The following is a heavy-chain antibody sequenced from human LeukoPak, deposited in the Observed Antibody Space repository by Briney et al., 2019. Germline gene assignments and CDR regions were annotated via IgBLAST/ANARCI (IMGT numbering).Heavy chain of an antibody. Sequence: ASVKVSCKASGYTFTSYGISWVRQAPGQGLEWMGWISAYNGNTNYAQKLQGRGTMTTDTSTSTAYMELRSLRSDDTAVYYCARSGYSGYDWLWPGRPNNYYYYYYMDVWGKGTTVTVSS. CDR1: GYTFTSYG. V-gene: IGHV1-18*01. CDR2: ISAYNGNT. D-gene: IGHD5-12*01. J-gene: IGHJ6*03. CDR3: ARSGYSGYDWLWPGRPNNYYYYYYMDV.